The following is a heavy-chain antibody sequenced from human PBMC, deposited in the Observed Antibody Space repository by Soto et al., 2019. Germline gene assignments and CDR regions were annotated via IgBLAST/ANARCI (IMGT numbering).Heavy chain of an antibody. CDR1: GGSVSNSNYY. V-gene: IGHV4-39*01. D-gene: IGHD2-8*01. Sequence: SETLSLTCTVSGGSVSNSNYYWGWIRQSPGRGLEWIGSVYYRGRSYSKSSVKSRVTISVDTSKNQFSLNLNSVTASDTAVYFCVSQRTSVLTQAYFDYWGPGALVTVYS. CDR2: VYYRGRS. CDR3: VSQRTSVLTQAYFDY. J-gene: IGHJ4*02.